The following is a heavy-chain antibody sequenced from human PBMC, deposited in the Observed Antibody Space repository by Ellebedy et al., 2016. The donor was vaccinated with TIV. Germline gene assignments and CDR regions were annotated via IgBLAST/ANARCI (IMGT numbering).Heavy chain of an antibody. CDR1: GFTFSSYA. Sequence: GGSLRLSXAASGFTFSSYAMTWVRQAPGKGLEWVSAISGSTGGTFYADSVKGRFTISRDNAKDSLFLQMNSLRAEDTALYYCTRDLWGSLDLWGQGTLVTVSS. V-gene: IGHV3-23*01. D-gene: IGHD3-16*01. J-gene: IGHJ5*02. CDR3: TRDLWGSLDL. CDR2: ISGSTGGT.